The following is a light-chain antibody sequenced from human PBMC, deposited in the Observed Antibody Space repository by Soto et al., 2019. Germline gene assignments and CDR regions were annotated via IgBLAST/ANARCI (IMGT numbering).Light chain of an antibody. V-gene: IGKV1-33*01. J-gene: IGKJ5*01. Sequence: IQLTQSPSSLSASVGDRVTITCQASQDIGNSVNWYQQKPGKAPKLLLSAASNLETGDPLRFSGSGSGTDFAFIISSLQPEDVATYFCQQYGSLPITFGQGTRLEIK. CDR1: QDIGNS. CDR2: AAS. CDR3: QQYGSLPIT.